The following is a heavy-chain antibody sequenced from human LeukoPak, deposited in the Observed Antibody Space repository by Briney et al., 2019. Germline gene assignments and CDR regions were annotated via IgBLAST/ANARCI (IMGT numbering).Heavy chain of an antibody. CDR1: GFTFSNYN. CDR2: ISSSSSYI. J-gene: IGHJ4*02. CDR3: ARSPYYDFWSGPPSYFDY. D-gene: IGHD3-3*01. V-gene: IGHV3-21*01. Sequence: GGSLRLSCAASGFTFSNYNMNWVRQAPGKGLEWVSSISSSSSYIYYADSVKGRFTISRDNTKNSMYLRVNSLRAEDTAMYYCARSPYYDFWSGPPSYFDYWGQGTLVTVSS.